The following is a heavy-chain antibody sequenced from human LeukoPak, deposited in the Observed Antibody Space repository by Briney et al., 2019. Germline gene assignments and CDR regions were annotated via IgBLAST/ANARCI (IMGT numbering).Heavy chain of an antibody. CDR2: ISYDGSNK. CDR3: AKDLDSSGYRGFFDY. D-gene: IGHD3-22*01. V-gene: IGHV3-30*18. CDR1: GFTFSSYG. Sequence: GSLRLSCAASGFTFSSYGMHWVRQAPGKGLEWVAVISYDGSNKYYADSVKGRFTISRDNSKNTLYLQMNSLRAEDTAVYYCAKDLDSSGYRGFFDYWGQGTLVTVSS. J-gene: IGHJ4*02.